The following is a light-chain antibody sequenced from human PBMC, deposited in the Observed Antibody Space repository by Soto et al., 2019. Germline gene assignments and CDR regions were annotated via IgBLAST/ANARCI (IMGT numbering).Light chain of an antibody. V-gene: IGKV3-11*01. J-gene: IGKJ1*01. CDR3: QQRSNWPRT. Sequence: EVVLTQAPGTRSRSPGERATLSCSASQSVRSSLAWYLPQPGPAPSLLIYDASKSATGFPARFSGSGSGTDFTLTISRLAPKDSAVYYCQQRSNWPRTFSQGTKVDI. CDR1: QSVRSS. CDR2: DAS.